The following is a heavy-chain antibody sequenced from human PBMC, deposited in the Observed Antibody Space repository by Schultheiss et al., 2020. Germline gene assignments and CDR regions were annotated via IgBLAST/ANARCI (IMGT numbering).Heavy chain of an antibody. CDR2: ISGSGGST. D-gene: IGHD2-2*01. V-gene: IGHV3-23*01. CDR3: ARDSCSSTSCSLDY. J-gene: IGHJ4*02. Sequence: GSLRLSCAASGFTFSSYGMHWVRQAPGKGLEWVSAISGSGGSTYYADSVKGRFTISRDNSKNTLYLQMNSLRAEDTAVYYCARDSCSSTSCSLDYWGQGTLVTVSS. CDR1: GFTFSSYG.